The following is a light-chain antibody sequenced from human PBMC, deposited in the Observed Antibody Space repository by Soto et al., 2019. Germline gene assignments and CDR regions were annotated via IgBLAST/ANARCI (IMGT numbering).Light chain of an antibody. Sequence: DIQVTQSPPTLSASVGDRVTITCRASQTISTWMAWYQQKPGKAPKLLVYDASTLQSGVASRFSGSGSGTGGTRTISGLQADESGTSDCRFYTNAKGPWMFGPGTKVEI. CDR2: DAS. CDR3: RFYTNAKGPWM. CDR1: QTISTW. V-gene: IGKV1-5*01. J-gene: IGKJ1*01.